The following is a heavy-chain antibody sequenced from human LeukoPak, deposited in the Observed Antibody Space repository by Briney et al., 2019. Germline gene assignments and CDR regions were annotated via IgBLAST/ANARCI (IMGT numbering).Heavy chain of an antibody. V-gene: IGHV4-4*07. Sequence: NPSETLSLTCTVSGGSISAYYWSWIRQPAGEGLEWIGHIYPSGNSNYNPSLKSRVTMSVDTSKNQFSLNLSSVTAADTAVYYCARAGRYSSGPTLWGQGTLVTVSS. CDR2: IYPSGNS. J-gene: IGHJ4*02. D-gene: IGHD6-19*01. CDR3: ARAGRYSSGPTL. CDR1: GGSISAYY.